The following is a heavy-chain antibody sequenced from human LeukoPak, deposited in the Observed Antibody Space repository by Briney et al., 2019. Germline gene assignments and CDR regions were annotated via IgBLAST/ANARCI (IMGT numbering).Heavy chain of an antibody. D-gene: IGHD6-13*01. CDR1: GGSISSYY. CDR3: ARGVYIAAAQYAY. Sequence: SETLSLTCTVSGGSISSYYWSWIRQPPGKGLEWIGYIYYSGTTNYNPSLKSRVTISVDTTKNQFSLKLSSVTAADTAVYYCARGVYIAAAQYAYWGQGTLVTVSS. V-gene: IGHV4-59*01. J-gene: IGHJ4*02. CDR2: IYYSGTT.